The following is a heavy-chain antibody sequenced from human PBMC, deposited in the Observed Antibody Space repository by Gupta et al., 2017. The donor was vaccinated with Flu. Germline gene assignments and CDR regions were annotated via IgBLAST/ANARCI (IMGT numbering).Heavy chain of an antibody. CDR1: GFSFSDYA. J-gene: IGHJ4*02. D-gene: IGHD3-16*02. V-gene: IGHV3-23*01. Sequence: EVQLLESGGGLVQPGGSLRLSCTVSGFSFSDYAMSWVRQAPGKGLEWVSVINDVGRSTRYAESVRGRFTISRDNSKTTLTLQLNHLSADDTAVYYCAKVDRREVSGPYYFESWGQGTLVRVSS. CDR3: AKVDRREVSGPYYFES. CDR2: INDVGRST.